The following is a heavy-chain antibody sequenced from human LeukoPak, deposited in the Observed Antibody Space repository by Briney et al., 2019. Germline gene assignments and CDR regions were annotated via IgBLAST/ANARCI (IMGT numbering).Heavy chain of an antibody. V-gene: IGHV4-39*01. CDR1: GGSISSSSYY. Sequence: PSETLSLTCTVSGGSISSSSYYWGWIRQPPGKGLEWIGSIYYSGSTYYNPSLKSRVTISVDTSKNQFSLKLSSVTAADTAVYYCVGLYSDYADYWGQGTLATVSS. CDR3: VGLYSDYADY. J-gene: IGHJ4*02. CDR2: IYYSGST. D-gene: IGHD2-2*02.